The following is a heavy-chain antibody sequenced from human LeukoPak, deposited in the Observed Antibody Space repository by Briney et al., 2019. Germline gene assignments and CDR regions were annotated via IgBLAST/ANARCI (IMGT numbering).Heavy chain of an antibody. V-gene: IGHV4-4*07. CDR1: GGSLSSYY. D-gene: IGHD2-15*01. J-gene: IGHJ3*02. CDR2: IYTSGST. CDR3: ARDRGGSHDAFDI. Sequence: SETLSLTCTVSGGSLSSYYWSWIRQPAEKGLEWIGHIYTSGSTDYNPSLKNRVSMSVDTSKNRFSLKLSSVTAADTAVYYCARDRGGSHDAFDIWGQGTLVTVSS.